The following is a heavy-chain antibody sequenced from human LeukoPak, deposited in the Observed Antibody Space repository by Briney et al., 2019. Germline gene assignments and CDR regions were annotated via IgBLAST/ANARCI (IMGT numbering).Heavy chain of an antibody. CDR3: ARDGEVRQGHCSTTSCPVDY. CDR2: LNPNSGDT. Sequence: WASVKVSCKASGYTFTAYSMHWVRQAPGQGLEYMGWLNPNSGDTNYAQKFQGRVTMTRDTSMSTAYMELSGLRFDDTAVYYCARDGEVRQGHCSTTSCPVDYWGQGTLITVSS. V-gene: IGHV1-2*02. J-gene: IGHJ4*02. CDR1: GYTFTAYS. D-gene: IGHD2-2*01.